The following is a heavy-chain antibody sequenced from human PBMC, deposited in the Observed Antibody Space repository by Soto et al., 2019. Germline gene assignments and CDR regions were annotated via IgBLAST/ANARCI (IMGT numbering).Heavy chain of an antibody. Sequence: SVKVSCKASGGTFSSYAISWVRQAPGQGLEWMGGIIPILGTANYAQKFQGRVTITADESTSTAYMELSSLRSEDTAVYYCARGRLVGLTDYYYYYGMDVWGQGTTVTVSS. CDR2: IIPILGTA. V-gene: IGHV1-69*13. J-gene: IGHJ6*02. D-gene: IGHD3-22*01. CDR3: ARGRLVGLTDYYYYYGMDV. CDR1: GGTFSSYA.